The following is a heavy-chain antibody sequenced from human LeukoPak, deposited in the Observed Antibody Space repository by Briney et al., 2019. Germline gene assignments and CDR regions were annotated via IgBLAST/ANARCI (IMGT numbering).Heavy chain of an antibody. D-gene: IGHD6-19*01. Sequence: GASVKVSCKASGGTFSSYAISWVRQAPGQRLEWMGGIIPIFGTANYAQKFQGRVTITADESTSTAYMELSSLRSEDTAVYYCATLAVAGHFDYWGQGTLVTVSS. J-gene: IGHJ4*02. CDR3: ATLAVAGHFDY. CDR1: GGTFSSYA. CDR2: IIPIFGTA. V-gene: IGHV1-69*13.